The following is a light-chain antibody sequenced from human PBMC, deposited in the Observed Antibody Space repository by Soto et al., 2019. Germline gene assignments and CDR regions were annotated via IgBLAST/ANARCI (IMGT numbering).Light chain of an antibody. V-gene: IGLV2-11*01. Sequence: QSVLTQPRSVSGSPGQSVTISCTGTSSDIGGYKYVSWYQQHPGKAPKLIICDVSQRPSGVPDRFSGSKSGNTASLTISGLQAEDEADYYCCSYAGSYTLLFGGGTKVTVL. J-gene: IGLJ2*01. CDR2: DVS. CDR3: CSYAGSYTLL. CDR1: SSDIGGYKY.